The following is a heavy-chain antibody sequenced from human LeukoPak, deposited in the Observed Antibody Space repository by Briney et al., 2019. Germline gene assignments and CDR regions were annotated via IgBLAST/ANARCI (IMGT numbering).Heavy chain of an antibody. V-gene: IGHV4-61*02. CDR1: GGSISSGSYY. Sequence: SSQTLSLTCTVSGGSISSGSYYWSWIRQPAGKGLEWIGRIYTSGSTNYNPSLKSRVTISVDTSKNQFSLKLSSVTAADTAVYYCARAANYYDSSGYGESWGQGTRVTVSS. D-gene: IGHD3-22*01. J-gene: IGHJ4*02. CDR3: ARAANYYDSSGYGES. CDR2: IYTSGST.